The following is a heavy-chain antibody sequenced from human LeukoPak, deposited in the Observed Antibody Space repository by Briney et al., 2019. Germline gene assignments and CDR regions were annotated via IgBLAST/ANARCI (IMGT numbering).Heavy chain of an antibody. CDR2: VYYSGST. D-gene: IGHD4-11*01. Sequence: SETLSLTCTVSGGSISSYYWSWIRQTPGKGLEWIGYVYYSGSTSYNPSLKSRVTISLDTSKNQFSLKLSSVTAADPAVYYCARDVRYSTNFYCMDVWGKETAVTVSS. V-gene: IGHV4-59*01. CDR3: ARDVRYSTNFYCMDV. J-gene: IGHJ6*03. CDR1: GGSISSYY.